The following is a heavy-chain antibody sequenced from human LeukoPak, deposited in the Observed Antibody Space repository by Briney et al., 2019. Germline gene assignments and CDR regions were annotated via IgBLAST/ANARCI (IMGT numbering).Heavy chain of an antibody. CDR2: IIPIFGTA. CDR1: GGTFSSYA. D-gene: IGHD3-9*01. V-gene: IGHV1-69*05. Sequence: GASVKVSCKASGGTFSSYAISWVPQAPGQGLEWMGGIIPIFGTANYAQKFQGRVTITTDESTSTAYMELSSLRSEDTAVYYCARGGSAVRYFDWVDNWFDPWGQGTLVTVSS. CDR3: ARGGSAVRYFDWVDNWFDP. J-gene: IGHJ5*02.